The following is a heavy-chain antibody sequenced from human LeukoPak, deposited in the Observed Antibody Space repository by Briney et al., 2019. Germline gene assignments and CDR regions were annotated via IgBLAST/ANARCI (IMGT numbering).Heavy chain of an antibody. J-gene: IGHJ5*02. CDR2: MNPNSGNT. D-gene: IGHD3-10*01. Sequence: AASVKVSCKASGYTFTSYDINWVRQATGQGLEWMGWMNPNSGNTGYAQKFQGRVTMTRNTSISTAYMELSSLRSEDTAVYYCAREERPGVRGVDTNWFDPWGQGTLVTVSS. CDR1: GYTFTSYD. V-gene: IGHV1-8*01. CDR3: AREERPGVRGVDTNWFDP.